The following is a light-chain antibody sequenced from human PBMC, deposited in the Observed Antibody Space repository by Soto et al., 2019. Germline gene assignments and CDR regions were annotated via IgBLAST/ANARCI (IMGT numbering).Light chain of an antibody. Sequence: DIQMTQSPSSMSASVGDRVTITCRASQLISTWLAWYQQKPGKAPKLLIYTASSLQSGVPSRFSGSGSGTDFTLTISRLQPEDFATYYCQQTNTFPYTFGQVTKLEI. CDR3: QQTNTFPYT. V-gene: IGKV1D-12*01. CDR2: TAS. CDR1: QLISTW. J-gene: IGKJ2*01.